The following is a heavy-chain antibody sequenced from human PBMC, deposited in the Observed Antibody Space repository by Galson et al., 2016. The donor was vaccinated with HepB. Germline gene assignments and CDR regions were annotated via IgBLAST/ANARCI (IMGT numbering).Heavy chain of an antibody. V-gene: IGHV3-23*01. J-gene: IGHJ6*04. Sequence: SLRLSCAASGFTFNNYGMTGVRQAPGKGLEVAASIRPSVHSTDDADSVKGRFTSSRDNSKNTLSLQMNSLTADDTAIYYCVQGSTAPAVWGKGTTVTVSS. D-gene: IGHD1-26*01. CDR1: GFTFNNYG. CDR3: VQGSTAPAV. CDR2: IRPSVHST.